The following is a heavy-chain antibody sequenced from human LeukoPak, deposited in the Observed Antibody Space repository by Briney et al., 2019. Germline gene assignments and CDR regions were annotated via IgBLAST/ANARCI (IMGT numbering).Heavy chain of an antibody. D-gene: IGHD3-10*01. CDR2: IFISGGT. CDR3: ARGNYYGSGSRDAFDI. V-gene: IGHV4-61*02. CDR1: GGSISSGSYY. Sequence: PSQTLSLTCTVSGGSISSGSYYWTWLRQPAGKGLEWIGRIFISGGTNYNPSLRSRVTISLDTSKNQFSLKLSSVTAADTAVYYCARGNYYGSGSRDAFDIWGQGTMVTVSS. J-gene: IGHJ3*02.